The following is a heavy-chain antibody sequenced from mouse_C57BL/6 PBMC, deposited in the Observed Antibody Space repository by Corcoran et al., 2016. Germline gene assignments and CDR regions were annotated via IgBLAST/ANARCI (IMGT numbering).Heavy chain of an antibody. CDR3: ARHYYGTGGFAY. Sequence: QIQLVQSGPELKKPGETVKISCKASGYTFTTYGMSWVKQAPGKGLKWMGWINTYSGVPTYADDFKGRFAFSLETSASTAYLQINNLKNEDTATYFCARHYYGTGGFAYWGQGTLVTVSA. V-gene: IGHV9-3*01. J-gene: IGHJ3*01. CDR1: GYTFTTYG. CDR2: INTYSGVP. D-gene: IGHD1-1*01.